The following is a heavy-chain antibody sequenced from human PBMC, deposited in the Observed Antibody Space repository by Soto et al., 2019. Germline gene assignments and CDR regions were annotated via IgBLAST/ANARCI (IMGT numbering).Heavy chain of an antibody. CDR3: ARPSYDFWSGPFDY. V-gene: IGHV4-34*01. CDR1: GGSFSGYY. Sequence: PSETLSLTCAVYGGSFSGYYWSWIRQPPGKGLEWIGEINHSGSTNYNPSLKSRVTISVDTSKNQFSLKLSSVTAADTTVYYCARPSYDFWSGPFDYWGQGTLVTVSS. J-gene: IGHJ4*02. D-gene: IGHD3-3*01. CDR2: INHSGST.